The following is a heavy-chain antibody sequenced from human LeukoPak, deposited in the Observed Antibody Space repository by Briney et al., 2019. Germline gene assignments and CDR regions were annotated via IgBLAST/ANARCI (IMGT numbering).Heavy chain of an antibody. CDR3: AKDSAKKYDDY. CDR1: GFTFRSYG. Sequence: GGSLRLSCAASGFTFRSYGMSWVRQAPGKGLEWVSVISGSGGRTYYADSVKGRFTISRENSKNTLYLQMNSLRAEDTAVYYCAKDSAKKYDDYWGQGTLVTVSS. CDR2: ISGSGGRT. D-gene: IGHD2/OR15-2a*01. J-gene: IGHJ4*02. V-gene: IGHV3-23*01.